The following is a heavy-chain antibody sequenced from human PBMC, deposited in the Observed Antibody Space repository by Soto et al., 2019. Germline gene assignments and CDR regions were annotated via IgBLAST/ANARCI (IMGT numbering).Heavy chain of an antibody. D-gene: IGHD3-3*01. CDR1: GFSLSTSGMC. CDR2: IYWDDDK. Sequence: SGPTLVNPTQTLTLTCTFSGFSLSTSGMCVSWIRQPPGKAPEWLVLIYWDDDKRYSPSLKTRLTITKDTSKNQVVLTITDMDPVDTGTYYCAHRALYYGSAWNGGYFDTWSQGIPVTVSS. CDR3: AHRALYYGSAWNGGYFDT. J-gene: IGHJ4*02. V-gene: IGHV2-5*08.